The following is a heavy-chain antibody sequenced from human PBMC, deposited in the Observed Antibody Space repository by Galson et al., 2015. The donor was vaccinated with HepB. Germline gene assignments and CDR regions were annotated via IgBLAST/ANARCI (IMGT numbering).Heavy chain of an antibody. D-gene: IGHD3-9*01. CDR3: TRELDDKDGY. J-gene: IGHJ4*02. CDR1: GFTFTDHY. CDR2: SRNKANSYTT. Sequence: SLRLSCAASGFTFTDHYMEWVRQAPGKGLEWVGRSRNKANSYTTEYAASVKGRFTISRDNANNLLFLQMNSLETGDTAVYYCTRELDDKDGYWGQGILVIVSS. V-gene: IGHV3-72*01.